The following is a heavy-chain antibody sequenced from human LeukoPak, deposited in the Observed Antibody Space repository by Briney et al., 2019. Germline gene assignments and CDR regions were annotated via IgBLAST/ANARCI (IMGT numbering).Heavy chain of an antibody. CDR1: GFTFSSYG. V-gene: IGHV3-30*02. CDR3: AKSGVDRFWSGQYSFDY. CDR2: IRYDGSNK. Sequence: GGSLRLSCAASGFTFSSYGMHWVRQAPGKGLEWVAFIRYDGSNKYYADSVKGRFTISRDNSKNTLYLQMNSLRAEDTAVYYCAKSGVDRFWSGQYSFDYGGREPWSPSPQ. D-gene: IGHD3-3*01. J-gene: IGHJ4*02.